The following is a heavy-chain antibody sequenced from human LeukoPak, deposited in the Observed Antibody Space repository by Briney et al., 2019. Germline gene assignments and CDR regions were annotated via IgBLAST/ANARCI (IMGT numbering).Heavy chain of an antibody. CDR1: GFTFSSYW. D-gene: IGHD6-13*01. J-gene: IGHJ4*02. V-gene: IGHV3-7*01. CDR2: IKQDGSEK. Sequence: GGSLRLSCAASGFTFSSYWMSWVRQAPGKGLEWVANIKQDGSEKYYVDSVKGRFTISRDNAKNSLYLQMNSLRAEDTAVYYCARVIIEVLAAADLWYFDYWGQGTLVTVSS. CDR3: ARVIIEVLAAADLWYFDY.